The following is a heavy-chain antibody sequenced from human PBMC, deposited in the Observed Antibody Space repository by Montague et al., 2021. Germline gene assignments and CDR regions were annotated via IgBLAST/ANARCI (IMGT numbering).Heavy chain of an antibody. D-gene: IGHD6-19*01. CDR3: ASLPYSSAWPYYFDH. CDR1: GFTFSSYT. V-gene: IGHV3-21*01. CDR2: ISSSLYI. Sequence: SLRLSCAASGFTFSSYTINWVRQAPGKELEWVSSISSSLYIDYADSVKGRFTISRDNAKNSLYLQMNSLRAEDTAVYYCASLPYSSAWPYYFDHWGQGTLVTVSS. J-gene: IGHJ4*02.